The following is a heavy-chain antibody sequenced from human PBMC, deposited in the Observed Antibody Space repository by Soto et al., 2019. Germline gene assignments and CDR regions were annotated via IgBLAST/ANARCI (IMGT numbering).Heavy chain of an antibody. D-gene: IGHD3-3*01. J-gene: IGHJ6*02. CDR2: INAGNGNT. CDR3: AREMSVGSYYDFWSGYYTGSSDYYYGMDV. Sequence: GASVKVSCKASGFSFSDYFMHWVRQAPGQGLEWMGWINAGNGNTKYSQKFQGRVTITRDTSASTAYMELSSLRSEDTAVYYCAREMSVGSYYDFWSGYYTGSSDYYYGMDVWGQGTTVTVSS. V-gene: IGHV1-3*01. CDR1: GFSFSDYF.